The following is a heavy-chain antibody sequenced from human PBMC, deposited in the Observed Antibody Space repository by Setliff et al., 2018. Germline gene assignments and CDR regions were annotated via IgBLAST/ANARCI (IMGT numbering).Heavy chain of an antibody. CDR2: IYYSGST. J-gene: IGHJ4*02. CDR3: ARGGKILEWLYAHDY. V-gene: IGHV4-39*07. CDR1: GGSISSSSYY. Sequence: SETLSLTCTVSGGSISSSSYYWGWIRQPPGKGLEWIGSIYYSGSTYYNPSLKSRVTISVDASKNQFSLKLSSVTAADTAVYYCARGGKILEWLYAHDYWGQGTLVTVSS. D-gene: IGHD3-3*01.